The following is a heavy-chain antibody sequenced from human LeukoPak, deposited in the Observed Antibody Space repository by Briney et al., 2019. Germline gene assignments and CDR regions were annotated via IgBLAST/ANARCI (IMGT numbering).Heavy chain of an antibody. CDR2: INHSGST. CDR1: GGSFSGYY. J-gene: IGHJ4*02. D-gene: IGHD3-22*01. V-gene: IGHV4-34*01. Sequence: SEPLSLTCAVYGGSFSGYYWSWIRQPPGKGLEWIGEINHSGSTNYNPSLKSRVTISVDTSKNQFSLKLSSVTAADTAVYYCARRVPAYYYDSSGEKFFDYWGQGTLVTVSS. CDR3: ARRVPAYYYDSSGEKFFDY.